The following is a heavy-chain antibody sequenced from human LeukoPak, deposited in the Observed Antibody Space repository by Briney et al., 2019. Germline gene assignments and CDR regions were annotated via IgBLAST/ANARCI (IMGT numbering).Heavy chain of an antibody. Sequence: PGGSLRLSCAASGCTFSNHAMSWVRQAPGKGLEWVSDVSGSGGSTYYGDSVKGRFTISRDNSKNTLYLQMNSLSVEDTAVYYCAKASGFSSSWQLAYWGQGTLVTVSS. V-gene: IGHV3-23*01. D-gene: IGHD6-13*01. CDR2: VSGSGGST. CDR1: GCTFSNHA. J-gene: IGHJ4*02. CDR3: AKASGFSSSWQLAY.